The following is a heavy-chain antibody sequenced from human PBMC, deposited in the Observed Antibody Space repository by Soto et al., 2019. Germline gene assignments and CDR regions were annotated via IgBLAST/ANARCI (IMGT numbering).Heavy chain of an antibody. D-gene: IGHD2-15*01. CDR1: GFTFSNFG. V-gene: IGHV3-30*18. CDR3: AKGSEVARQALDY. Sequence: QVQLVESGGGVVQPGRSLRLSCAASGFTFSNFGMHWVRQAPGKGLEWVAVISSDGSDKYYSDSVKGRFTISRDNSKNTLFLQMNSLRFEDTAVYYCAKGSEVARQALDYWGQGTLVTVSS. CDR2: ISSDGSDK. J-gene: IGHJ4*02.